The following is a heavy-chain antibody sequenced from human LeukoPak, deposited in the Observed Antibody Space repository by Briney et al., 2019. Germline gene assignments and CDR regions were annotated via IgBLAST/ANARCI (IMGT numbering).Heavy chain of an antibody. J-gene: IGHJ5*02. CDR2: ISGSGGST. V-gene: IGHV3-23*01. CDR3: ARGTAFDP. CDR1: GFIFSSYA. Sequence: QAGGSLRLSCAASGFIFSSYAMSWVRQAPRKGLEWVSAISGSGGSTYYADPVKGRFTISRDNSKNTLYLQMNSLRAEDTAVYYCARGTAFDPWGQGTLVTVSS.